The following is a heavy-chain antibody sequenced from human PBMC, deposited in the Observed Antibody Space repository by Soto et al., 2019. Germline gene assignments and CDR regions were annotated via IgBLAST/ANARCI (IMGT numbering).Heavy chain of an antibody. Sequence: PGGSLRLSCAASGFIFSSYGMHWVRQAPGKGLEWVAVIWYDGSNSYTTEYAASVKGRLTISRDDSKNSLYLQMNSLKIEDTAVYYCARSVRDYTGHYNFECWGQGTLVTVSS. V-gene: IGHV3-33*08. CDR2: IWYDGSNSY. CDR1: GFIFSSYG. CDR3: ARSVRDYTGHYNFEC. D-gene: IGHD2-8*02. J-gene: IGHJ4*02.